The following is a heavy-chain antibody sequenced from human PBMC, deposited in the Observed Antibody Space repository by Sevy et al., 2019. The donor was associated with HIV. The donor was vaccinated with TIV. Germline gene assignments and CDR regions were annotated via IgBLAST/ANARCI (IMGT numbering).Heavy chain of an antibody. D-gene: IGHD3-3*01. V-gene: IGHV3-23*01. CDR3: AKHPGSLRLTNRYLDF. CDR2: ISGSGTTT. Sequence: GGSLRLSCAASGFTFSSFAMTWVRQAPGKGLEWISVISGSGTTTNYADSVKGRFIISRDNSKNTLYLQMNSLTAEDTAIFYCAKHPGSLRLTNRYLDFWGQGTLVTVSS. J-gene: IGHJ4*02. CDR1: GFTFSSFA.